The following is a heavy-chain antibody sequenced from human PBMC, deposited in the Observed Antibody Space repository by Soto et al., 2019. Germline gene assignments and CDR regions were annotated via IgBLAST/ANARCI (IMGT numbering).Heavy chain of an antibody. CDR2: IYHSGST. J-gene: IGHJ4*02. CDR1: GGSISSGGYS. D-gene: IGHD3-10*01. Sequence: SETLSLTCAVSGGSISSGGYSWSWIRQPPGKGLEWIGYIYHSGSTYYNPSLKIRVTISVDRSKNQFSLKLSSVTAADTAVYYCARENGYYGSGSYFDYWGQGTLVTVSS. CDR3: ARENGYYGSGSYFDY. V-gene: IGHV4-30-2*01.